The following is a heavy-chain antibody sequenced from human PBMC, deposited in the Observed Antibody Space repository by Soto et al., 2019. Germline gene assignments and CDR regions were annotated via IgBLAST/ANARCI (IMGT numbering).Heavy chain of an antibody. J-gene: IGHJ6*02. CDR1: GFTFSIYA. Sequence: EVQLLESGGGLVQPGGSLRLSCAASGFTFSIYAMSWVRQAPGKGLEWVSAISGSGGSTYYADSVKGRFPISRDNSKNTLYLQMNSLRAEDTAVYYCANVDSAPAPIYGMDVWGQGTTVTVSS. CDR2: ISGSGGST. D-gene: IGHD3-22*01. V-gene: IGHV3-23*01. CDR3: ANVDSAPAPIYGMDV.